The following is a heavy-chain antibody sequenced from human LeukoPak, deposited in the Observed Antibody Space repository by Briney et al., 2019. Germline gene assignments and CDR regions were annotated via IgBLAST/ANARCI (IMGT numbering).Heavy chain of an antibody. V-gene: IGHV1-69*04. CDR3: ASGGGSGNYYDNY. CDR1: GGTLSSYA. CDR2: IIPILGIA. Sequence: SVKVSCKASGGTLSSYAINWVRQAPGQGLEWMGRIIPILGIANYAQKFQGRVTITADKSTSTAYMELSSLRSEDTAVYYCASGGGSGNYYDNYWGQGTLVTVSS. D-gene: IGHD3-10*01. J-gene: IGHJ4*02.